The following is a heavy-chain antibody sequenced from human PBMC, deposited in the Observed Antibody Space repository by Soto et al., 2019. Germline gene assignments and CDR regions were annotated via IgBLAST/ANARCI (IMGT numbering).Heavy chain of an antibody. CDR1: GYTFTSYG. CDR3: AAGYYDNFTGYFNFAY. D-gene: IGHD3-9*01. V-gene: IGHV1-18*01. CDR2: ISAYNGNT. Sequence: GASVKVSCKASGYTFTSYGISWVRQAPGQGLEWMGWISAYNGNTNYAQKLQGRVTMTTDTSTSTAYMELSSLRSDDTAVYYCAAGYYDNFTGYFNFAYWAQGTLVPVSS. J-gene: IGHJ4*02.